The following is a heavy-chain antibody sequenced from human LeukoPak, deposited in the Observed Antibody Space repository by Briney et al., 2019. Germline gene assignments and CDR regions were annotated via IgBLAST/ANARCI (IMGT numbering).Heavy chain of an antibody. CDR3: ARDRGTMVRGVTAY. D-gene: IGHD3-10*01. Sequence: RASVKVSCKASGYTFTSYGISWVRQAPGQGLEWMGWISAYNGNTNYAQKLQGRVTMTTDTSTSTAYMELRSLRSDDTAVYHCARDRGTMVRGVTAYWGQGTLVTVSS. J-gene: IGHJ4*02. CDR1: GYTFTSYG. CDR2: ISAYNGNT. V-gene: IGHV1-18*01.